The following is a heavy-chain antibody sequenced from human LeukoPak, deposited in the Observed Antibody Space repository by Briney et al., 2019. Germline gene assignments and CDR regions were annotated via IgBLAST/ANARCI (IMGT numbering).Heavy chain of an antibody. D-gene: IGHD1-1*01. CDR3: ARDGVTRRYNMYYMDV. CDR2: VAYDGSSK. Sequence: GGSLRLSCAASGFTFSDYALHWVRQAPGKGLEWVAFVAYDGSSKYYRDSVKGRFIISRDYSRNTLYLQMNSLRGEDTAVYYWARDGVTRRYNMYYMDVWGKGTTVTVSS. V-gene: IGHV3-30*04. CDR1: GFTFSDYA. J-gene: IGHJ6*03.